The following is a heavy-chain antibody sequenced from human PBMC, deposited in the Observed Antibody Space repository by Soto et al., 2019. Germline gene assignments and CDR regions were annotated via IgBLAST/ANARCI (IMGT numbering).Heavy chain of an antibody. CDR3: ERVVPGGVYFDY. CDR1: GGSISTGGYY. V-gene: IGHV4-31*03. Sequence: PSETLSLTCTVSGGSISTGGYYWSWIRQQPGKGLEWIDYIYHIGSTYYNPSLKSRLIMSVYTSKNQFSLKLSSLTAADTAVYYCERVVPGGVYFDYWGQGTLVTVSS. J-gene: IGHJ4*02. D-gene: IGHD2-15*01. CDR2: IYHIGST.